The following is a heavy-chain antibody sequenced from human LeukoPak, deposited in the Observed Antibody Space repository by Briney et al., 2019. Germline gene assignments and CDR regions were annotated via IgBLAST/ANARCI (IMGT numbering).Heavy chain of an antibody. CDR1: GFTFSSFA. J-gene: IGHJ4*02. V-gene: IGHV3-23*01. CDR3: ATDPPSYGAPSEYFDY. D-gene: IGHD4/OR15-4a*01. CDR2: VSTSGVGT. Sequence: PGGSLRLSCAASGFTFSSFAMSWIRQAPGKGLEWVSSVSTSGVGTYYADSVRGRFTISRDNSKNTVFLQMNSLRAEDSAVYYCATDPPSYGAPSEYFDYWGQGTLVTVSS.